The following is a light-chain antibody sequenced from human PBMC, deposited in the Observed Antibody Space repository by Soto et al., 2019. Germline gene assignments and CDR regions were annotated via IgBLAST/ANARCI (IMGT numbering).Light chain of an antibody. CDR1: QDIGND. V-gene: IGKV1-6*02. Sequence: IQMTQSPSSLSAAVRYRFTITCRASQDIGNDLGWYQQKPGKAPNLLIYAASSLRSGVPSRFSGSGSGTHFTLTINSLQAEDSATYFCLQDYTYPWTFGQGTKVDIK. CDR3: LQDYTYPWT. CDR2: AAS. J-gene: IGKJ1*01.